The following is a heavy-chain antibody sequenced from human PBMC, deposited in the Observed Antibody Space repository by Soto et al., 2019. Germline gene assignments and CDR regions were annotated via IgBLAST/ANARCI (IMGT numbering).Heavy chain of an antibody. D-gene: IGHD3-3*01. CDR1: GFTFSSYG. V-gene: IGHV3-33*01. CDR2: IWYDGSNK. Sequence: GGSLRLSCAASGFTFSSYGMHWVRQAPGKGLEWVAVIWYDGSNKYYADSVKGRFTISRDNSKNTLYLQMNSLRAEDTAVYYCAREIGLFFWSGNPDYWGQGTLVTVSS. J-gene: IGHJ4*02. CDR3: AREIGLFFWSGNPDY.